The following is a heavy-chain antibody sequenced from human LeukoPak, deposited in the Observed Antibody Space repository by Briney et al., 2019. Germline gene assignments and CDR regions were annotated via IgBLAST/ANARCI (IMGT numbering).Heavy chain of an antibody. CDR2: IYYSGST. D-gene: IGHD3-10*01. V-gene: IGHV4-39*07. Sequence: PSETLSLTCTVSGGSISSSSYYWGWLRQPPGKGLEWIGSIYYSGSTYYNPSLKSRVTISIDTSKNQFSLKLSSVTAADTAVYYCARDPPFRVGMDVWGQGTTVTVSS. CDR3: ARDPPFRVGMDV. J-gene: IGHJ6*02. CDR1: GGSISSSSYY.